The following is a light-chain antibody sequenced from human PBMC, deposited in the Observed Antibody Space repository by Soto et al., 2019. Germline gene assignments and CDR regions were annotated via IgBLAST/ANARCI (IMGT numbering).Light chain of an antibody. CDR2: WAS. J-gene: IGKJ4*01. CDR1: QSLLFSSNNKNY. Sequence: IWMTKSPDSLAVSLGDRATINCKYSQSLLFSSNNKNYLAWYQQKGGQPPKLLIYWASTRESGVPDRFSGSGSGTDFTHTITSLKAEDVAVYYCQQYSRPPLSSGGGTKADIK. CDR3: QQYSRPPLS. V-gene: IGKV4-1*01.